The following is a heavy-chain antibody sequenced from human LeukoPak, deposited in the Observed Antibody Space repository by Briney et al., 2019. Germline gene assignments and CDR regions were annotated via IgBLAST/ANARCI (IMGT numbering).Heavy chain of an antibody. CDR2: MNLGSGNT. J-gene: IGHJ4*02. CDR3: ASHTYYLSSGSFGH. V-gene: IGHV1-8*01. Sequence: ASVKVSCKASGYTFTSFDMNWVRQATGQGPEWMGWMNLGSGNTGYAQRFRGRVTMTRDTSISTAYLELSSLTSEDTAVYYCASHTYYLSSGSFGHWGQGTLVTVSS. D-gene: IGHD3-10*01. CDR1: GYTFTSFD.